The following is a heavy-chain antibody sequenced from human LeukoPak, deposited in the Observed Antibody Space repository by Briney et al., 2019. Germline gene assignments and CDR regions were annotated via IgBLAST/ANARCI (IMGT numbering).Heavy chain of an antibody. Sequence: GASVKVSCKASGYTFTGYYMHWVRQAPGQGLEWMGGIIPIFGTANYAQKFQGRVTITTDESTSTAYMELSSLRSEDTAVYYCASLTQEYSSSAYYYMDVWGKGTTVTVSS. CDR3: ASLTQEYSSSAYYYMDV. CDR2: IIPIFGTA. V-gene: IGHV1-69*05. CDR1: GYTFTGYY. D-gene: IGHD6-13*01. J-gene: IGHJ6*03.